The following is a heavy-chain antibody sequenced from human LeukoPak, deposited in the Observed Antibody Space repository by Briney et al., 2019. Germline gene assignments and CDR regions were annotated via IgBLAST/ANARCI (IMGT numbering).Heavy chain of an antibody. CDR1: GFTLSSSW. D-gene: IGHD7-27*01. CDR2: INSDGSGT. Sequence: GGSLRLSCAASGFTLSSSWMHWVRQVLGKGLLWVSRINSDGSGTSYADSVKGRFTISRDNAKNTLYLQMNSLRVEDTAVYYCAREKTGNLYFDYWGQGTLVTVSS. CDR3: AREKTGNLYFDY. V-gene: IGHV3-74*01. J-gene: IGHJ4*02.